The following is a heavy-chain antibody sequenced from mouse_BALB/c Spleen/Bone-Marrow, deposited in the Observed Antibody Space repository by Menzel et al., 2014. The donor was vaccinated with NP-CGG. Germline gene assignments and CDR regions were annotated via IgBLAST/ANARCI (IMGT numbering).Heavy chain of an antibody. D-gene: IGHD1-2*01. Sequence: DVKLVESGGGPVQPGGSLKLSCAASGFDFSGYWMTWVRQAPGKGLEWIGEINPDSSTINYTPSLKDKFIISRDNAKNALYLQMSKVRSEDTALYYCARPGYYGYQDVWGAGTTVTVSS. J-gene: IGHJ1*01. V-gene: IGHV4-1*02. CDR2: INPDSSTI. CDR1: GFDFSGYW. CDR3: ARPGYYGYQDV.